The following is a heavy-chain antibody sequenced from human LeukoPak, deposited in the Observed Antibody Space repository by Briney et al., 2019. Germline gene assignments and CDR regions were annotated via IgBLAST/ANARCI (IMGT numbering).Heavy chain of an antibody. Sequence: GASVKVSCKASGYTFTSYYMHWERQAPGQGLEWMGIINPSGGSTSYAQKFQGRVTMTRDTSTSTVYMELSSLRSEDTAVYYCARGDQYYDILTGTYGMDVWGQGTTVTVSS. CDR1: GYTFTSYY. V-gene: IGHV1-46*01. D-gene: IGHD3-9*01. CDR3: ARGDQYYDILTGTYGMDV. J-gene: IGHJ6*02. CDR2: INPSGGST.